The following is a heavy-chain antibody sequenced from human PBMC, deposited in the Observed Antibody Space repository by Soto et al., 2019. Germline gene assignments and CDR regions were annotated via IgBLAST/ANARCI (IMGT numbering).Heavy chain of an antibody. CDR3: ARSIVVVTALDY. CDR1: GYTFTSYA. V-gene: IGHV1-3*05. J-gene: IGHJ4*02. CDR2: INAGNGNT. Sequence: QVQLVQSGAEEKKPGASVKVSCKASGYTFTSYAMHWVRQAPGQRLEWMGWINAGNGNTKYSQKFQGRVTITRDTSASAACMELGSLRSEDTAVYYCARSIVVVTALDYWGQGTLVTVSS. D-gene: IGHD2-21*02.